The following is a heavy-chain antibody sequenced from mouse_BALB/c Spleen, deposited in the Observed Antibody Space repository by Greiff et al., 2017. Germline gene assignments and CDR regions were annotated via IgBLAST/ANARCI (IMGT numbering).Heavy chain of an antibody. Sequence: EVKLVESGGGLVQPGGSLKLSCAASGFTFSSYTMSWVRQTPEKRLEWVAYISNGGGSTYYPDTVKGRFTISRDNAKNTLYLQMSRLKSEDTAMYYCARHYYGSSWYFDVWGAGTTVTVSS. J-gene: IGHJ1*01. D-gene: IGHD1-1*01. V-gene: IGHV5-12-2*01. CDR2: ISNGGGST. CDR3: ARHYYGSSWYFDV. CDR1: GFTFSSYT.